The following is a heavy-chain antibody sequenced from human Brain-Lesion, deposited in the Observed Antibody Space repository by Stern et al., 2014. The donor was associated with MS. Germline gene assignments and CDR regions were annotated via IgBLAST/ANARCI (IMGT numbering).Heavy chain of an antibody. CDR1: GYRFTSNW. Sequence: VQLMQSGAEVKKPGESLKISCKGSGYRFTSNWIGWVRQMPGKGLEWVGIVWPGDSDTRYTRSFQGQVTISADNSLSTAYLQWSSLQASDTAMYYCARRGDSSSSGFDYWGQGTLVIVSS. J-gene: IGHJ4*02. CDR3: ARRGDSSSSGFDY. D-gene: IGHD6-6*01. V-gene: IGHV5-51*01. CDR2: VWPGDSDT.